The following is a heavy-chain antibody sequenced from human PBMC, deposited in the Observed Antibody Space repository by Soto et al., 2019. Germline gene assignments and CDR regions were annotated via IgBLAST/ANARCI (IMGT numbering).Heavy chain of an antibody. Sequence: ESVKLSCKAFGYSFSTYWIGVVRQMPGKGLAFMGMIYPGDSDTKYSPSFQGQVTISADKSMNTAYLQWSGLKASDTAMYYCARHSDVVSVRAPISLGYYYGMDVWGQGTTVTVSS. CDR1: GYSFSTYW. D-gene: IGHD2-2*02. CDR3: ARHSDVVSVRAPISLGYYYGMDV. V-gene: IGHV5-51*01. CDR2: IYPGDSDT. J-gene: IGHJ6*02.